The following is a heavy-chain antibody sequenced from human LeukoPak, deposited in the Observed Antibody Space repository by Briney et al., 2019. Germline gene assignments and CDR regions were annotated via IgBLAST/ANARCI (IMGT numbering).Heavy chain of an antibody. D-gene: IGHD6-19*01. Sequence: PGESLRLSCAASGFTFSGYWMHWVRQAPGKGLVWVSRINTDRSSTSYADSVKGRFTISRDNAKNTLYLQMNSLRAEDTAVYYCARAAGYSSDWYWFDPWGQGTMVTVSS. J-gene: IGHJ5*02. CDR3: ARAAGYSSDWYWFDP. CDR1: GFTFSGYW. V-gene: IGHV3-74*01. CDR2: INTDRSST.